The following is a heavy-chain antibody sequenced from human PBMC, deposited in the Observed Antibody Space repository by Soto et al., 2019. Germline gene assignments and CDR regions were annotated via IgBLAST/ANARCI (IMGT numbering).Heavy chain of an antibody. CDR1: GYTFIRYG. V-gene: IGHV1-18*01. CDR3: AREGLVLVPTTVNSDYYYYAMDV. Sequence: ASVKVSCKASGYTFIRYGSTWVRQAHGQGLEWMGWISGYNDYTSYAQKFQGRVTITADESTNTAYMELSSLRSEDTAVYYCAREGLVLVPTTVNSDYYYYAMDVWGQGTTVTSP. J-gene: IGHJ6*02. D-gene: IGHD2-2*01. CDR2: ISGYNDYT.